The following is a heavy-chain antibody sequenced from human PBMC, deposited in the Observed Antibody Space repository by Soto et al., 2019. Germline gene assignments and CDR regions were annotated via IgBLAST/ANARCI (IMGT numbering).Heavy chain of an antibody. CDR2: IYYSGST. CDR1: GGSISSYY. J-gene: IGHJ6*02. V-gene: IGHV4-59*01. D-gene: IGHD2-15*01. Sequence: ASETLSLTCTVSGGSISSYYLSWIRQPPGKGLEWIGYIYYSGSTNYNPSLKSRVTISVDTSKNQFSLKLSSVTAADTAVYYCARNPCGGSGGSCYSGGYYYYYSGMDVWGQGTTVTVSS. CDR3: ARNPCGGSGGSCYSGGYYYYYSGMDV.